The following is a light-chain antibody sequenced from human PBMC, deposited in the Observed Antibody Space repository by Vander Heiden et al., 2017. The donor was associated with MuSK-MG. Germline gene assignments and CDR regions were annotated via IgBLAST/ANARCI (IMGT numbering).Light chain of an antibody. Sequence: SVLSQPPSAYGTPGQRVTLSCSGRCSNIGRNHFHCFQKPPGTSPTLLFNANNHRPSGVPDRFSASKSGTSASLAISGLRSADEADYYCAAWDESLSGWVFGGGTKVTVL. CDR2: ANN. J-gene: IGLJ3*02. CDR3: AAWDESLSGWV. V-gene: IGLV1-47*01. CDR1: CSNIGRNH.